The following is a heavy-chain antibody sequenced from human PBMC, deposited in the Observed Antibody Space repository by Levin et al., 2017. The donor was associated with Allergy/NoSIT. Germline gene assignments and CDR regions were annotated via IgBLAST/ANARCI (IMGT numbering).Heavy chain of an antibody. D-gene: IGHD7-27*01. V-gene: IGHV3-30*03. CDR2: IAFDGSDK. CDR3: ARARGDWGKVGYYFDY. Sequence: GGSLRLSCAASGFTFSNYGIHWVRQAPGKGLEWVAVIAFDGSDKYYADSVKGRITISRDNSKNMVYLQMNSLTSDDTALYYCARARGDWGKVGYYFDYWGQGTLVTVSS. CDR1: GFTFSNYG. J-gene: IGHJ4*02.